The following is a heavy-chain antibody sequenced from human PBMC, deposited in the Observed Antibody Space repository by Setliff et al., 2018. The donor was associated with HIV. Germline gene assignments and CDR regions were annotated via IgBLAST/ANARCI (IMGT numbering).Heavy chain of an antibody. V-gene: IGHV4-59*01. Sequence: SETLSLTCIVSGASISSNTWSWIRQAPGKGLQWIGFIYNSVTTNYNPSLKSRVTISLDTSKNQFSLKLTSVTAADTAVYYCARGGTSSNWFGPWGQGTLVTRLL. CDR2: IYNSVTT. D-gene: IGHD2-2*01. CDR3: ARGGTSSNWFGP. CDR1: GASISSNT. J-gene: IGHJ5*02.